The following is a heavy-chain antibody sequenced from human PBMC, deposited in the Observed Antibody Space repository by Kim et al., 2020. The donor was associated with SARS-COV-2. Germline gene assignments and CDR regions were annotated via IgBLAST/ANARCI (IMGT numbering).Heavy chain of an antibody. CDR2: T. CDR3: AKSIAVAGIDY. V-gene: IGHV3-43*01. J-gene: IGHJ4*02. D-gene: IGHD6-19*01. Sequence: TYYADSVKGRFTISRDNSKNSLYLQMNSLRTEDTALYYCAKSIAVAGIDYWGQGTLVTVSS.